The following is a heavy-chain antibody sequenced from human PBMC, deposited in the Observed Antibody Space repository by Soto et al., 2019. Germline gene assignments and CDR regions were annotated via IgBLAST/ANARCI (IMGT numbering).Heavy chain of an antibody. Sequence: ESLKISCKGSGYSFTSYWISWVRQMPGKGLEWMGRIDPSDSYTNYSPSFQGHVTISADKSISTAYLQWSSLKASDTAMYYCARRDCSSTSCYTDYYYGMDVWGQGTTVTVSS. J-gene: IGHJ6*02. CDR1: GYSFTSYW. CDR2: IDPSDSYT. CDR3: ARRDCSSTSCYTDYYYGMDV. D-gene: IGHD2-2*02. V-gene: IGHV5-10-1*01.